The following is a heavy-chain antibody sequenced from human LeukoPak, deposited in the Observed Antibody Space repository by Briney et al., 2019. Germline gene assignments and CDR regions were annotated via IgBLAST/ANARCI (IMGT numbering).Heavy chain of an antibody. CDR2: ISGSGGST. J-gene: IGHJ3*02. D-gene: IGHD6-19*01. CDR1: GFTFSSYA. V-gene: IGHV3-23*01. Sequence: GGSLRLSCAASGFTFSSYAMSWVSQAPGKGLEWVSAISGSGGSTYYADSVKGRFTISRDNSKNTLYLQMNSLRAEDTAVYYCAKDPSSGWYSDAFDIWGQGTMVTVSS. CDR3: AKDPSSGWYSDAFDI.